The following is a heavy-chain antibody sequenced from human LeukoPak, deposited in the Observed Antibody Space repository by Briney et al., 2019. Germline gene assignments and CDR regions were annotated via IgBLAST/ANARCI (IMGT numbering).Heavy chain of an antibody. J-gene: IGHJ4*01. Sequence: SETLSLTCNVSGGSVSSGSYYWGWIRQPPGKGLEWIGYIYNSGTTNYNPSLKSRVTISVDSSKNQFSLKLTSVTAADTAVYYCARGARGYSYGWGQGTLVTVSS. CDR2: IYNSGTT. CDR1: GGSVSSGSYY. CDR3: ARGARGYSYG. D-gene: IGHD5-18*01. V-gene: IGHV4-61*01.